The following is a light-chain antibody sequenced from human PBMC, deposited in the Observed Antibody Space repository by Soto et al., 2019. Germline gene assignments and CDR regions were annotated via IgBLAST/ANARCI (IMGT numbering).Light chain of an antibody. V-gene: IGLV1-40*01. J-gene: IGLJ2*01. CDR1: SSNVGAYYD. CDR2: GNI. CDR3: QSYDRGLSGSGV. Sequence: QSVLTQPPSVSGAPGQRVTISCTGSSSNVGAYYDVHWYQQLPGTAPKPLIYGNINRPSGVPDRFSGSKSGASASLAITGLQAEDEADYDCQSYDRGLSGSGVFGGGTKVTVL.